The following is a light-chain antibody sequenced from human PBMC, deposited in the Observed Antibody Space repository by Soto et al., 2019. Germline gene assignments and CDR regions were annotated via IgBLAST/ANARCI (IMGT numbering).Light chain of an antibody. Sequence: QSALTQPASVSGSPGQSITISCTGTSSDVGSYNLVSWYQQHPGKAPKLMIYEVSKRPSGVSNRFSGSKSGNTASLTISGLQAEDEADYYCCSYAGSSTYVFGTGDHGHRP. CDR2: EVS. V-gene: IGLV2-23*02. J-gene: IGLJ1*01. CDR1: SSDVGSYNL. CDR3: CSYAGSSTYV.